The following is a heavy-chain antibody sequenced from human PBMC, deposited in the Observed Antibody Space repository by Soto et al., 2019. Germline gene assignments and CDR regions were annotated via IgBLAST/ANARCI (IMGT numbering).Heavy chain of an antibody. CDR1: GGSISSSSFY. V-gene: IGHV4-39*01. J-gene: IGHJ4*02. D-gene: IGHD3-10*01. Sequence: PSATLSLTCTVSGGSISSSSFYWGWIRQPPGKGLEWIGSIYYSGSTYYNPSLKSRVTISVDTSKNQFSLKLSSVTAADTAVYYCATGPYGSGTPVYWGQG. CDR3: ATGPYGSGTPVY. CDR2: IYYSGST.